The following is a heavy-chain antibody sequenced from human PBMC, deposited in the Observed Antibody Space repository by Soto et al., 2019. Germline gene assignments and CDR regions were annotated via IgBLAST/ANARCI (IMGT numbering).Heavy chain of an antibody. CDR2: INPNSGGT. Sequence: QVQLVQSGAEVKKPGASVKVSCKASGYTFTGYYMHWVRQAPGQGLEWMGWINPNSGGTNYAQKLQGWVTMTRDTSISTAYMELSRLRSDDTAVYYCARADYGAIWYFDLWGRGTLVTVSS. J-gene: IGHJ2*01. D-gene: IGHD4-17*01. CDR3: ARADYGAIWYFDL. CDR1: GYTFTGYY. V-gene: IGHV1-2*04.